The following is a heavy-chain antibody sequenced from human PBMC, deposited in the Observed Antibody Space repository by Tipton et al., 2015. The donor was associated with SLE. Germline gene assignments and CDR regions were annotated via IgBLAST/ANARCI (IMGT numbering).Heavy chain of an antibody. CDR2: MHFSGST. V-gene: IGHV4-59*01. CDR3: VRGGGGPS. D-gene: IGHD3-10*01. Sequence: TLSLTCTVSGGSINNYYWNWIRQPPGKGLEWIGNMHFSGSTSYNPSLKSRVSISGDMSKNQLSLALTSVTTADTAVYYCVRGGGGPSWGQGTLVTVSS. CDR1: GGSINNYY. J-gene: IGHJ5*02.